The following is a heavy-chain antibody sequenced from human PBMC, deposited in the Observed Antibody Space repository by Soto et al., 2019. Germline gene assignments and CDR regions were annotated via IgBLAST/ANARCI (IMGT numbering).Heavy chain of an antibody. CDR2: ISSSSSTI. CDR3: ARDRAALSGPVSYYFDY. CDR1: GFTFSSYS. Sequence: EVQLVESGGGLVQPGGSLRLSCAASGFTFSSYSMNWVRQAPGKGLEWVSYISSSSSTIYYADSVKGRLTISRDNAKNSLYLQMNSLRDEDTAVYYYARDRAALSGPVSYYFDYWGQGTLVTVSS. D-gene: IGHD6-6*01. J-gene: IGHJ4*02. V-gene: IGHV3-48*02.